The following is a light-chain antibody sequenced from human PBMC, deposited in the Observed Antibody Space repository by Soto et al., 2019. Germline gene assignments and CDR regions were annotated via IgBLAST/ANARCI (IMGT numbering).Light chain of an antibody. Sequence: EIVLTQSPGTLSLSAGERATLSCRASQSVGSSYLAWYQQKPGQAPTVLIYGASSRATGIPDRFSGSGSGTDFTLTISRLEPEDFAVYYCQNYDTSPTFGQGNKVEIK. CDR1: QSVGSSY. V-gene: IGKV3-20*01. CDR3: QNYDTSPT. J-gene: IGKJ1*01. CDR2: GAS.